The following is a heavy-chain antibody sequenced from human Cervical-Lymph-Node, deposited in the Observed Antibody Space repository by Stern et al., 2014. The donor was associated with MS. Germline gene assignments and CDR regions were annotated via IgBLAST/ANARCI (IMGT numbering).Heavy chain of an antibody. Sequence: QVQLVESGGGVVQPGRSLRLSCAASGFSFGSSGLHWVRQAPGKGLEWVALSSSDGRKNYYADSVKGRFIISRDNSKNTVYLQMNSLRVEDTAVYYCAKDLGGRASWGQGTLVTVSS. D-gene: IGHD1-26*01. CDR2: SSSDGRKN. V-gene: IGHV3-30*18. J-gene: IGHJ5*02. CDR3: AKDLGGRAS. CDR1: GFSFGSSG.